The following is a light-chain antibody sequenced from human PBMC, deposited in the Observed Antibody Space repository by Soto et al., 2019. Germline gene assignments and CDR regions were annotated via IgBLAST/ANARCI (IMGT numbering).Light chain of an antibody. V-gene: IGLV2-11*01. CDR3: YSYAGSYSDV. Sequence: QSALTQPRSVSGSHGQSVTISCTGTSSDVGGYNYVSWYQQHPGKAPKLMIYDVSKRPSGVPDRFSGSKSGNTASLTISGLQAEDEADYYCYSYAGSYSDVFGTGTKLTVL. CDR2: DVS. J-gene: IGLJ1*01. CDR1: SSDVGGYNY.